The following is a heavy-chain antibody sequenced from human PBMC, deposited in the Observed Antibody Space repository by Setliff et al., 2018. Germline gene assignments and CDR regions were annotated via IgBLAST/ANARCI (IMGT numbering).Heavy chain of an antibody. CDR1: GGSFSGYY. CDR2: INHSGST. CDR3: ARAKGYCSSTSCPYYYYYGMDV. V-gene: IGHV4-34*01. J-gene: IGHJ6*02. D-gene: IGHD2-2*01. Sequence: SETLSLTCAVYGGSFSGYYWSWIRQPPGKGLEWIGEINHSGSTNYNPSLKSRVTISVDTSKNQFSLKLSSVTAADTAVYYCARAKGYCSSTSCPYYYYYGMDVWGQGTAVTVSS.